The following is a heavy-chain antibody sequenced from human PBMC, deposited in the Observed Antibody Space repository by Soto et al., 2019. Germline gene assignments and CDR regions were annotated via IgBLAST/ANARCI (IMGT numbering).Heavy chain of an antibody. CDR2: INHSGST. J-gene: IGHJ4*02. CDR1: GGSFSGYY. Sequence: QVQLQQWGAGLLKPSETLSLTCAVYGGSFSGYYWSWIRQPPGKGLEWIGEINHSGSTNYNPSLKSRVTISVDTSKNQFSLRLSSVTAADTAVYYCAGPGYSYGYDVADWGQGTLVTVSS. V-gene: IGHV4-34*01. D-gene: IGHD5-18*01. CDR3: AGPGYSYGYDVAD.